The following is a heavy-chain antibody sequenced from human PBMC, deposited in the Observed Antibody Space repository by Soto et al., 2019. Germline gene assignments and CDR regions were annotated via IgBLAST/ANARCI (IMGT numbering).Heavy chain of an antibody. CDR1: GDSVSISSYY. Sequence: SETLSLTCSVSGDSVSISSYYWGWVRQPPGKGLEWIGSIHYSGSTHYNPSLQSRVTISGDASKKQFSLKLGSVTAADTAMYYCASTKDETLYFDYWGQGNLVTVSS. CDR2: IHYSGST. CDR3: ASTKDETLYFDY. V-gene: IGHV4-39*01. D-gene: IGHD2-15*01. J-gene: IGHJ4*02.